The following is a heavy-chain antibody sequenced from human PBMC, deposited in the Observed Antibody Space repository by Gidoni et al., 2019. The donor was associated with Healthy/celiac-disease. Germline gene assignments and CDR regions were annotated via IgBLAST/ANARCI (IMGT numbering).Heavy chain of an antibody. Sequence: VQLQESGPGLVKPSQTLSLTCTVSGGSISSGDYYWSWIRQPPGKGLEVSGYIYYSRSTYYNPSLKSRVTISVDTSKNQCYLKLSSVTAADTAVYYCARDAQIRGSGGSCYDYWGQGTLVTVSS. CDR2: IYYSRST. CDR3: ARDAQIRGSGGSCYDY. V-gene: IGHV4-30-4*01. CDR1: GGSISSGDYY. J-gene: IGHJ4*02. D-gene: IGHD2-15*01.